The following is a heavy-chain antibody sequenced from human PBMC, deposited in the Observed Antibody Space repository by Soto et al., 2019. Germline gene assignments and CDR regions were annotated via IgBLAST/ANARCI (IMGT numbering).Heavy chain of an antibody. CDR2: IYPGDSDT. CDR3: ARGYCTTNICDPWFDP. Sequence: TGESLQISCTGVGYSFTSYWIGWVRQMPGKGLEWMGIIYPGDSDTRYSPSFQGQVTISADKSISTVYLQWSSLKASDTAMYYCARGYCTTNICDPWFDPWGQGTLVTVS. V-gene: IGHV5-51*01. J-gene: IGHJ5*02. CDR1: GYSFTSYW. D-gene: IGHD2-8*01.